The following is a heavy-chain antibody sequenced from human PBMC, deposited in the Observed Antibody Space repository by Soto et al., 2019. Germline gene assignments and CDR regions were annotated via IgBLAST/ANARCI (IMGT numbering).Heavy chain of an antibody. CDR2: IDPSDSYT. J-gene: IGHJ6*02. V-gene: IGHV5-10-1*01. Sequence: GESLKISWKGSGYSFTSYWISWVLQMPRKGMEWMGRIDPSDSYTNYSPSFQGHVTISADKSISTAYLQWSSLKASDTAMYDCARHVGGYYGMDGWGQRTTSTVSS. CDR1: GYSFTSYW. CDR3: ARHVGGYYGMDG.